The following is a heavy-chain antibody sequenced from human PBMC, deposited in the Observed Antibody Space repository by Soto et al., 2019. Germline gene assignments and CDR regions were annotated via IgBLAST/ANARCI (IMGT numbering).Heavy chain of an antibody. V-gene: IGHV2-5*02. Sequence: QITLKESGPTLVKPTQTLTLTCTFSGFSLSTSGVGVGWIRQPPGKALEWLALIYWDDDKRYSPSLKSRLTIXXDXSXXLVVLTMTNMDPVDTATYYCAQYSSSWYGGDAFDIWGQGTMVTVSS. CDR2: IYWDDDK. CDR1: GFSLSTSGVG. J-gene: IGHJ3*02. CDR3: AQYSSSWYGGDAFDI. D-gene: IGHD6-13*01.